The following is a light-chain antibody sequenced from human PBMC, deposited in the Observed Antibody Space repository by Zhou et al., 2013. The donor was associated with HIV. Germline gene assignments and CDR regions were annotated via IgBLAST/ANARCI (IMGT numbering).Light chain of an antibody. Sequence: DVQMTQSPSSLSASVGDRVTITCRATQDITNNLVWYQQKPGEAPKRLIYGASNLQSGVPSRFSGSGSGTEFTLTISSLQPEDLASYYCLQYKTFPLSFGPGTKVAIK. CDR2: GAS. V-gene: IGKV1-17*01. CDR1: QDITNN. CDR3: LQYKTFPLS. J-gene: IGKJ3*01.